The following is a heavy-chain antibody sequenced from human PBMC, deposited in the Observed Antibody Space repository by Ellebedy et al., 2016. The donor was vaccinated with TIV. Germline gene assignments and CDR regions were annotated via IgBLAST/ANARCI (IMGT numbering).Heavy chain of an antibody. CDR3: AKTITNYFDSSADS. CDR1: GFTFSSYG. D-gene: IGHD3-22*01. V-gene: IGHV3-23*01. J-gene: IGHJ4*02. Sequence: PGGSLRLSCAAPGFTFSSYGMSWVRQPPGKGLEWVSAISASDGSAYYANSVKGRFAISRDNSKNTLYLQMDSLRAEDTAVYYCAKTITNYFDSSADSWGQGTLVTVSS. CDR2: ISASDGSA.